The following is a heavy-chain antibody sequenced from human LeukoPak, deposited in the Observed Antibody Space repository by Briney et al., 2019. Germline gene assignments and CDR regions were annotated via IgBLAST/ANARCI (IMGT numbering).Heavy chain of an antibody. CDR3: ARGGGFTISYYFDY. J-gene: IGHJ4*02. V-gene: IGHV1-2*02. CDR2: INPNSGGT. CDR1: GYTFTGYY. D-gene: IGHD3-3*01. Sequence: ASVKVSCKASGYTFTGYYMHWVRQAPGQGLEWMGWINPNSGGTNYAQKFQGRVTMTRDTSISTAYMELRSLRSDDTAVYYCARGGGFTISYYFDYWGQGTLVTVSS.